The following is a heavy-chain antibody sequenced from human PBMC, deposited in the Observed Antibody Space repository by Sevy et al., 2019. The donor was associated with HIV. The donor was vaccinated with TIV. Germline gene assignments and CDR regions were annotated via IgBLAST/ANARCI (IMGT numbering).Heavy chain of an antibody. J-gene: IGHJ4*02. CDR3: ARSDGGDYFDY. V-gene: IGHV4-31*03. CDR1: GGFIRSGGYY. CDR2: IYYSGNT. Sequence: SETLSLTCTVSGGFIRSGGYYWSWIRQHPGKGLEWIGYIYYSGNTYYNPSLKGRVTISVDTSKSQFSLNLSSVTAADTAVYYCARSDGGDYFDYWGQGTLVTVSS.